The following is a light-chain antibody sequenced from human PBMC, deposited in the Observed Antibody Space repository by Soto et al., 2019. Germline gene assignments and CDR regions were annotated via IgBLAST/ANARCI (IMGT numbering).Light chain of an antibody. CDR3: QQSYSTLLT. V-gene: IGKV1-39*01. J-gene: IGKJ4*01. Sequence: DIPMTQSPSSLSASVGDRVTITCRASQSISSYLNWYQQKPGKAPKLLIYAASSLQSGVPSRFSGSGSGADFILTISSLQPEDFATYYCQQSYSTLLTFGGGTKVEIK. CDR2: AAS. CDR1: QSISSY.